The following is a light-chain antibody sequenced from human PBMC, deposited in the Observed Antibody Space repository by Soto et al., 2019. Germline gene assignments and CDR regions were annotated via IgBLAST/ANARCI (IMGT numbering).Light chain of an antibody. CDR3: QQFGGS. CDR2: GAS. Sequence: VLTQSPGTLSLSPGERATPSCRASQTISSSFLVWYQQKPGQAPRLLIYGASSRATGIPDRFSGRGSGKDFTLTISRLQPEDFAVYYCQQFGGSFGGGTKVDIK. J-gene: IGKJ4*02. V-gene: IGKV3-20*01. CDR1: QTISSSF.